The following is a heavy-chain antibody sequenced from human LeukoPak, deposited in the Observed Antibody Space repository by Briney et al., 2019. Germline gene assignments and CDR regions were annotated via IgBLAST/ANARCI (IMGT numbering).Heavy chain of an antibody. CDR2: IGNTET. V-gene: IGHV3-23*01. Sequence: GGSLRLSCATSGFPIETNAMSWVRQAPGKGLEWVATIGNTETFYADSVTGRFTISRDNSKNTVNLQMNRLRVEDTAIYYCAKDWIQFNRVFDCFDSWGQGTLVTVSS. CDR1: GFPIETNA. D-gene: IGHD5-18*01. J-gene: IGHJ4*02. CDR3: AKDWIQFNRVFDCFDS.